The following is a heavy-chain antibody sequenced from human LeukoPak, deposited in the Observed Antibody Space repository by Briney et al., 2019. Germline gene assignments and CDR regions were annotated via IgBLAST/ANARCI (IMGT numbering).Heavy chain of an antibody. D-gene: IGHD4-17*01. CDR1: GFTFSSYSMN. V-gene: IGHV4-39*01. Sequence: PGGSLRLSCAASGFTFSSYSMNWVRQAPGKGLEWIGSFYYSGSTYYNPSLKSRVTISVDTSQNQFSLKLSSVTAADTAVYYCARHPLYGDYVAGNYWGQGTLVTVSS. J-gene: IGHJ4*02. CDR2: FYYSGST. CDR3: ARHPLYGDYVAGNY.